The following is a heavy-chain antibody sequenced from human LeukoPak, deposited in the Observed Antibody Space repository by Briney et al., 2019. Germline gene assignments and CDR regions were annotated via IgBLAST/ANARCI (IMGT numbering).Heavy chain of an antibody. CDR3: TRDQT. CDR2: IKEDGSER. Sequence: GGSLRLSCAGALGRHWMGWVRQAPGKGLEWVANIKEDGSERYYGDSVKGRFTISRDDAKSSLYLQTNNLRVEDTAVYYCTRDQTWGQGTLVTVSS. CDR1: LGRHW. J-gene: IGHJ4*02. V-gene: IGHV3-7*01.